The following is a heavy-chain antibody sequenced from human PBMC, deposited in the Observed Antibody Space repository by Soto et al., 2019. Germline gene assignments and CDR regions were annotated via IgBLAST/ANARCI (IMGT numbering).Heavy chain of an antibody. CDR2: ISGSGGST. CDR3: AKELRWAPGADFDY. D-gene: IGHD4-17*01. V-gene: IGHV3-23*01. J-gene: IGHJ4*02. CDR1: GFTFSSYA. Sequence: PGGSLRLTCAASGFTFSSYAMSWVRQAPGKGLEWVSAISGSGGSTYYAESVKGRFTISRDNSKNTLYLQMNSLKAEDTAVYYCAKELRWAPGADFDYWGQGTLVTVS.